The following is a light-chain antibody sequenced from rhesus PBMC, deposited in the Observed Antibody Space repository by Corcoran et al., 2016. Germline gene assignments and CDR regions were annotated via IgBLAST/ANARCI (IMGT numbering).Light chain of an antibody. CDR3: QHYYDNPLT. J-gene: IGKJ4*01. Sequence: DIQMTQSPSALSASVGDRVTISCRASQNTYSNFAWYQQKPGKAPKLLIYAAASLQTGIPSRFSGSGSGTDFTLTISILQPEDSAAYYRQHYYDNPLTFGGGTKVEIK. CDR2: AAA. CDR1: QNTYSN. V-gene: IGKV1S12*01.